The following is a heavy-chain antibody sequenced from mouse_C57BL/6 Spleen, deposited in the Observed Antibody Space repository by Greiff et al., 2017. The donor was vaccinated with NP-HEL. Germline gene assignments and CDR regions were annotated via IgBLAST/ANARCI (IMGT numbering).Heavy chain of an antibody. CDR2: IYPRSGNT. CDR1: GYTFTSYG. D-gene: IGHD2-3*01. V-gene: IGHV1-81*01. Sequence: VQLQQSGAELARPGASVKLSCKASGYTFTSYGISWVKQRTGQGLEWIGEIYPRSGNTYYNEKFKGKATLTADKSSSTAYMELRSLTSEDSAVYFCATMMVKRTWFAYWGQGTLVTVSA. CDR3: ATMMVKRTWFAY. J-gene: IGHJ3*01.